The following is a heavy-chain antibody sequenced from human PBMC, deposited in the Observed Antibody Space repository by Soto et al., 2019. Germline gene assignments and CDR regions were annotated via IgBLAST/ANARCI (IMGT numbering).Heavy chain of an antibody. Sequence: SETLSLTCAVYGGSFSGYYWSWIRQPPGKGLEWIGEINHSGSTNYNRSLKSRVTISVDTSKNQFSLKLSSVTAADTAVYDCARAEAGYYGSGSYYYFDYWGQGTLVTVSS. CDR2: INHSGST. CDR3: ARAEAGYYGSGSYYYFDY. CDR1: GGSFSGYY. D-gene: IGHD3-10*01. J-gene: IGHJ4*02. V-gene: IGHV4-34*01.